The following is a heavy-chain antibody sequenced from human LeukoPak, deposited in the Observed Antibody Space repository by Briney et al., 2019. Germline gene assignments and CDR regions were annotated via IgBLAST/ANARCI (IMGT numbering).Heavy chain of an antibody. CDR1: GFTFSSYG. Sequence: GGSLRLSCAASGFTFSSYGMHWVRQAPGKGLEWVAFIRFDGSNKYYADSVKGRFTISRDNSKNTLYLQMKSLRAEGTAVYYCAKGGGYEAQYYYYYLDVWGKGTTVTISS. V-gene: IGHV3-30*02. D-gene: IGHD5-12*01. CDR2: IRFDGSNK. CDR3: AKGGGYEAQYYYYYLDV. J-gene: IGHJ6*03.